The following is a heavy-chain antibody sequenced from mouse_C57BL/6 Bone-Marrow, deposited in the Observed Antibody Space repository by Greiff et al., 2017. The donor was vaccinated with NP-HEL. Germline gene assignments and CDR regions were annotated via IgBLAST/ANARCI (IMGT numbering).Heavy chain of an antibody. Sequence: EVMLVESGGGLVQPKGSLKLSCAASGFSFNTYAMNWVRQAPGKGLEWVARIRSKSNNYATYYADSVKDRFTISRDDSESMLYLQMNNLKTEDTAMYYCVRHDGSSYAMDYWGQGTSVTVSS. CDR3: VRHDGSSYAMDY. V-gene: IGHV10-1*01. J-gene: IGHJ4*01. D-gene: IGHD1-1*01. CDR2: IRSKSNNYAT. CDR1: GFSFNTYA.